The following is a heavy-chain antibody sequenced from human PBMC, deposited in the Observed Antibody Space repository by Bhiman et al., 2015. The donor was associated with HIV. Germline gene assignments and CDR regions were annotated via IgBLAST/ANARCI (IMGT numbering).Heavy chain of an antibody. CDR1: GFTFSNFA. D-gene: IGHD6-6*01. Sequence: EVQLVESGGGLVKPGGSLRLSCAASGFTFSNFAMNWVRQAPGKGLEWVSAISDTGDSTYFADSVKGRFTISRDNSKNTLYLQMNSLRAEDTAVYYCAKGAGSSSGRYWGQGTLVTVSS. V-gene: IGHV3-23*04. CDR2: ISDTGDST. CDR3: AKGAGSSSGRY. J-gene: IGHJ4*02.